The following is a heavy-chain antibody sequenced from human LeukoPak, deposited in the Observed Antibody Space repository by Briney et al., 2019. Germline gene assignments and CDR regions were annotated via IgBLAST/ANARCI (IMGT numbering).Heavy chain of an antibody. CDR2: IYPGDSDT. Sequence: PGESLKISCKGSGYSFTSYWIGWVRLMPGKGLEWMGIIYPGDSDTRYSPSFQGQVTISADKSISTAYLQWSSLKASDTAMYYCASLYYGSGSGYAFDIWGQGTMVTVSS. CDR1: GYSFTSYW. CDR3: ASLYYGSGSGYAFDI. D-gene: IGHD3-10*01. J-gene: IGHJ3*02. V-gene: IGHV5-51*01.